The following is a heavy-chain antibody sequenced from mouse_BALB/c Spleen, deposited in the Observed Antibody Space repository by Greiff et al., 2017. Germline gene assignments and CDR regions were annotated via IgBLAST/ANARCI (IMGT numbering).Heavy chain of an antibody. CDR3: ARVYFDV. V-gene: IGHV5-9-4*01. CDR2: ISSDGSYT. CDR1: GFTFSSYA. Sequence: EVKLVESGGGSVKPGGSLKLSCAASGFTFSSYAMSWVRQSPEKRLEWVAEISSDGSYTYYPDTVTGRFTISRDNAKNTLYLEMSSLRSEDTAMYYCARVYFDVWGAGTTVTVSS. J-gene: IGHJ1*01.